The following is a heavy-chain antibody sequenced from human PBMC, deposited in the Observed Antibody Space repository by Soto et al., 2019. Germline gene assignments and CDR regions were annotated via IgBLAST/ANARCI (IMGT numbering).Heavy chain of an antibody. CDR2: LANDGSYQ. D-gene: IGHD6-13*01. J-gene: IGHJ4*02. V-gene: IGHV3-30*03. CDR3: ARSSGGSSWYAPDY. CDR1: GFTFSGYG. Sequence: QVQLVESWGGVVQPGRSLRLSCAASGFTFSGYGMHWVRQAPGEGLQWVAVLANDGSYQYYADSLKGRFTISRDNSKNTLYLQMDSLRPEDTAVYYCARSSGGSSWYAPDYWGQGTLVTVSP.